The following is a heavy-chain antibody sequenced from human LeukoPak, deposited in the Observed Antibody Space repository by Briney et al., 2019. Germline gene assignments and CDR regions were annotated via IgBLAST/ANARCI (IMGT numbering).Heavy chain of an antibody. V-gene: IGHV3-23*01. CDR2: ISGSADNT. CDR1: GFTLSSYA. CDR3: AKQGFGC. J-gene: IGHJ4*02. Sequence: GGSLRLSYTASGFTLSSYAMSWVRQAPGEGLEWVSTISGSADNTNYAEAVKGRFTISRDNSKNTMYLQMNSLRAEDTAVYYCAKQGFGCWGQGTLVTVSS.